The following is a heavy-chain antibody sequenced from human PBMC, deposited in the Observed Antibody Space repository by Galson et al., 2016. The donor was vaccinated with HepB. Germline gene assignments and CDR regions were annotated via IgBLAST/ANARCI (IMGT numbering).Heavy chain of an antibody. CDR1: GFKFNIFG. Sequence: SLRLSCAASGFKFNIFGMSWARQAPGKGLEWISYMSSYSKIYYAESVKGRFTISRDDAQNSLYLQMNSLRAEDTAVYYCARDYNSWSDSDAPFDYWGRGTLVTVSS. CDR2: MSSYSKI. J-gene: IGHJ4*02. D-gene: IGHD3-3*01. CDR3: ARDYNSWSDSDAPFDY. V-gene: IGHV3-48*01.